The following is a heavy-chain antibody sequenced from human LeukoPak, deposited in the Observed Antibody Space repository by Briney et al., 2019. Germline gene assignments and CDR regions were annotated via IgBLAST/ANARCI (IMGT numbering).Heavy chain of an antibody. D-gene: IGHD1-14*01. Sequence: GGSLRLSCAASGFTVITNDMTWVRQAPGKGLEWVSVLYSDGNTKYADSVQGRFTISRDNSKNTLYLEMNRLSPDDPAVYYCARGVEPLAANTLAYWGQGTLVTVSS. V-gene: IGHV3-53*01. CDR2: LYSDGNT. CDR3: ARGVEPLAANTLAY. CDR1: GFTVITND. J-gene: IGHJ4*02.